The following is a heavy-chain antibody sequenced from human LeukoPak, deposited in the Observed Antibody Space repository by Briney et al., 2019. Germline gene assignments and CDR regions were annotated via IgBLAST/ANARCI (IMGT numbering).Heavy chain of an antibody. CDR2: ICAYNGNT. D-gene: IGHD3-22*01. Sequence: ASVTVSCLASGYTLTVYGIRWLRQAPGQGLDGMGWICAYNGNTNYAQKFQGRVTMTTDTSTSTAYMELRSLRSDDTAVYYCAREGYYDSSGYSPYAFDIWGQGTMVTVSS. J-gene: IGHJ3*02. V-gene: IGHV1-18*01. CDR1: GYTLTVYG. CDR3: AREGYYDSSGYSPYAFDI.